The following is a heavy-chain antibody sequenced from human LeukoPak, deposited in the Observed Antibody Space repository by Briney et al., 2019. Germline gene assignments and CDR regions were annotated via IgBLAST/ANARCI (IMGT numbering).Heavy chain of an antibody. D-gene: IGHD5-18*01. V-gene: IGHV3-21*01. CDR1: GFTFSTYS. Sequence: GGSLRLSCAASGFTFSTYSMNWVLQAPGKGLEWVSSISSSSGYIHYADSVKGRFTISRDNAKNSLYLQMNSLRDTDTAVYYCARGKVGYSYFDYWGQGTLVTVSS. CDR2: ISSSSGYI. J-gene: IGHJ4*02. CDR3: ARGKVGYSYFDY.